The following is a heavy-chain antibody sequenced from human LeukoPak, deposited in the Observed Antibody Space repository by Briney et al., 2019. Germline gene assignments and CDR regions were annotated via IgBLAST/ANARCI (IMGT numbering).Heavy chain of an antibody. D-gene: IGHD3-16*02. CDR2: INHSGST. CDR1: GGSFRGYY. J-gene: IGHJ4*02. V-gene: IGHV4-34*01. CDR3: ASHMITFGGVIVYHY. Sequence: SETVSLTCAVYGGSFRGYYWSWIRQPPGKGLEWIGEINHSGSTNYNPSLKSRVTISVDTSKNQFSLKLSSVTAADTAVYYCASHMITFGGVIVYHYWGQGTLVTVSS.